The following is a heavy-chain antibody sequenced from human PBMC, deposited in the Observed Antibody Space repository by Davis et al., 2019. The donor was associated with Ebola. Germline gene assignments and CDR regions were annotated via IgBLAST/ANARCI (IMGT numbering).Heavy chain of an antibody. J-gene: IGHJ6*03. CDR1: GGSISRGGSY. D-gene: IGHD3-22*01. V-gene: IGHV4-31*03. CDR2: IYYSGST. Sequence: PSETLSLTCTVSGGSISRGGSYCTWIRQHPGKGLEWIGYIYYSGSTYYKPSLKSRVTISLDTSKNQFSLNLYSVTAADTAVYYCARDLRYDSSGYDYCFYMDVWGKGTTVTVSS. CDR3: ARDLRYDSSGYDYCFYMDV.